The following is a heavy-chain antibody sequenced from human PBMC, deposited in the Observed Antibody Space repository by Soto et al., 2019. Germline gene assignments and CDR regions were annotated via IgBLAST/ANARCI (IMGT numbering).Heavy chain of an antibody. V-gene: IGHV3-21*06. CDR3: ARARVYATGPLDF. D-gene: IGHD6-13*01. Sequence: SVGSLRLSCAASGFTFTSYTMNWVRQAPGKGLEWVSSISSSSDYIYYADSMKGRVTISRDNAKNSLFLDMNSLTGEDTAVYYCARARVYATGPLDFWGQGTLVTVSS. CDR1: GFTFTSYT. CDR2: ISSSSDYI. J-gene: IGHJ4*02.